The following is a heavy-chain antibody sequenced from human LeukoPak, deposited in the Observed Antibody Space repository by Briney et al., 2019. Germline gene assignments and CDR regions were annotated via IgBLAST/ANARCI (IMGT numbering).Heavy chain of an antibody. Sequence: TGGSLRLSCAASGFIVGNNYLSWVRQAPGKGLECVSASYSGGRAFYTDSVKGRFSIFRDNSKNVVYLQMNSLRADDTAVYYCARGPIISAGFFDSWSQGTLVTVSS. V-gene: IGHV3-53*01. CDR3: ARGPIISAGFFDS. CDR1: GFIVGNNY. D-gene: IGHD6-13*01. CDR2: SYSGGRA. J-gene: IGHJ5*01.